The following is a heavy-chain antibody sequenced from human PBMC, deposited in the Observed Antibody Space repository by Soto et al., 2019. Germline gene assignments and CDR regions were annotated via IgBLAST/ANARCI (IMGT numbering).Heavy chain of an antibody. V-gene: IGHV3-21*01. D-gene: IGHD3-22*01. J-gene: IGHJ3*02. CDR3: VRDYYDTSGYPNTFDM. CDR2: IGSRTSDI. Sequence: EGSLILSCAASGFTLSRHTMNWVRQAPGKGLEWVSFIGSRTSDIYYADSVKGRFTISRDHAKNSLYLDLTRLRAEDTAVYFCVRDYYDTSGYPNTFDMWGQGTMVTVSS. CDR1: GFTLSRHT.